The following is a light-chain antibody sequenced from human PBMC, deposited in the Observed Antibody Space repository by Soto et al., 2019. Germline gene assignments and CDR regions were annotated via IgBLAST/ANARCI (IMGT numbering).Light chain of an antibody. CDR1: SSNIGAGYD. CDR2: GNS. CDR3: QSYDSSLSGYV. Sequence: QSVLTQPPSVSGAPGQRVTISCTGSSSNIGAGYDVHWYQQLPGTAPKLLIYGNSNRPSGVPDRFSGSKSGTSASLAITGLQAEDEADYYCQSYDSSLSGYVFETGTKLTVL. V-gene: IGLV1-40*01. J-gene: IGLJ1*01.